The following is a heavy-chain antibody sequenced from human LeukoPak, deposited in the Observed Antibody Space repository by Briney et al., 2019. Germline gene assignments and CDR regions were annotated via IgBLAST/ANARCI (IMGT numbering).Heavy chain of an antibody. J-gene: IGHJ4*02. CDR2: IYTSGST. D-gene: IGHD4-17*01. CDR1: GGSISRYY. Sequence: SETLSLTCAVSGGSISRYYWSWIRQPAGKGLEWIGHIYTSGSTNYNPSLKSRVTMSVDTSKNQFSLKLSSVTAADTAVYYCAREPSTVTTRHFDYWGQGTLVTVSS. V-gene: IGHV4-4*07. CDR3: AREPSTVTTRHFDY.